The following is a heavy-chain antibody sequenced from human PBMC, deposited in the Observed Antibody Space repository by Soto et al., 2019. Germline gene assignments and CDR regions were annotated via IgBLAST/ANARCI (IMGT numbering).Heavy chain of an antibody. CDR2: ITGTSANT. CDR3: AKGGATYGLLTHDY. J-gene: IGHJ4*02. D-gene: IGHD3-9*01. Sequence: VQLVESGGGVVQPGRPLRLSCAASTFNFNYYAMSWVRQAPGKGLEWVSTITGTSANTYYTDSVKGRFAISRDNSQNTLYLQMNSLTTEDTAVYYCAKGGATYGLLTHDYWGQGTLVTVSS. CDR1: TFNFNYYA. V-gene: IGHV3-23*04.